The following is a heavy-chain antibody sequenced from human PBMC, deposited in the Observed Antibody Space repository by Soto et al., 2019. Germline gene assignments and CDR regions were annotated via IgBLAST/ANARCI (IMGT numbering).Heavy chain of an antibody. CDR2: ISYDGSNK. CDR3: ARDNSYGDYVRVYYYGMDV. CDR1: GFTFSSYA. J-gene: IGHJ6*02. D-gene: IGHD4-17*01. Sequence: GGSLRLSCAASGFTFSSYAMHWVRQAPGKGLEWVAVISYDGSNKYYADSVKGRFTISRDNSKNTLYLQMNSLRAEDTAAYYCARDNSYGDYVRVYYYGMDVWGQGTTVTVSS. V-gene: IGHV3-30-3*01.